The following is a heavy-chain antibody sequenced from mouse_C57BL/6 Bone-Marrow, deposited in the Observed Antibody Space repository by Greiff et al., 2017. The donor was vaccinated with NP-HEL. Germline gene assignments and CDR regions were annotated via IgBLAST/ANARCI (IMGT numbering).Heavy chain of an antibody. J-gene: IGHJ4*01. CDR2: INYDGSST. CDR1: GFTFSDYS. Sequence: EVQLVESEGGLVQPGSSMKLSCTASGFTFSDYSMAWVRQVPEKGLEWVANINYDGSSTYYLDSLKSRFIISRDNAKNILYLQISSLKSEDTATYYCAREGGLRRRTYAMDYWGQGTSVTVSA. CDR3: AREGGLRRRTYAMDY. D-gene: IGHD2-4*01. V-gene: IGHV5-16*01.